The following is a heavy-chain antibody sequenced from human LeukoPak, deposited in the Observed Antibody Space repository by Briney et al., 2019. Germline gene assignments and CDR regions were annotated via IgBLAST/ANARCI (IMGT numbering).Heavy chain of an antibody. V-gene: IGHV4-34*01. Sequence: SETLSLTCAVYGGSFSGYYWTWIRQPPGKGLEWVGEISHNGVTNYNPSLKSRVAISVDTSKNQFSLKLSSVTAADTAVYYCARTEWEVADYWGQGTLVTVSS. CDR1: GGSFSGYY. J-gene: IGHJ4*02. CDR2: ISHNGVT. CDR3: ARTEWEVADY. D-gene: IGHD1-26*01.